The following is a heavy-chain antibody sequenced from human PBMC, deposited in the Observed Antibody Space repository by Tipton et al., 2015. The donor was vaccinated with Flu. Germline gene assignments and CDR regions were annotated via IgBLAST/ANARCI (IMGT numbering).Heavy chain of an antibody. CDR3: AKDVGGYNLVQNCLDL. D-gene: IGHD5-24*01. Sequence: SLRLSCAASGFGFSGYAMHWVRQAPGKGLEWVAVIGYDGSQKDYVDSVKSRFTISRDNARNTVFLQMNSLRAEDTAMYFCAKDVGGYNLVQNCLDLWGQGTLVSVSS. CDR2: IGYDGSQK. V-gene: IGHV3-33*03. J-gene: IGHJ5*02. CDR1: GFGFSGYA.